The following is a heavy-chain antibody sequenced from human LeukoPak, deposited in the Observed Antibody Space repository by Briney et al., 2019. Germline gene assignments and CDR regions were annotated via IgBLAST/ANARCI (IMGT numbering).Heavy chain of an antibody. CDR2: INTKTGNP. V-gene: IGHV7-4-1*02. D-gene: IGHD6-19*01. CDR3: AKGGWVAVTGMDS. Sequence: ASVKVSCKASGYTFTGHAMNWVRQAPGQGPEWMGYINTKTGNPTYAQGFTGRFVFSLDTSVSTAYLQISSLKPEDTGVYYCAKGGWVAVTGMDSWGQGTLVAVSS. J-gene: IGHJ4*02. CDR1: GYTFTGHA.